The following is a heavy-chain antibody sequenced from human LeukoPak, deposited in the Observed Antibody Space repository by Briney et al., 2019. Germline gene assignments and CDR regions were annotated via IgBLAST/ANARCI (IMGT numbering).Heavy chain of an antibody. CDR1: GGSISDNY. CDR3: ARNNNFVGTTNNDAFDI. J-gene: IGHJ3*02. CDR2: IFHSGAT. D-gene: IGHD1-26*01. Sequence: SETLSLSCTVSGGSISDNYWSWIRQPPGKGLEWVSYIFHSGATKYNPSLKSRVTTSFDTSRKQFSLRLSSVTAADTAVYYCARNNNFVGTTNNDAFDIWGQGTMVTVS. V-gene: IGHV4-59*01.